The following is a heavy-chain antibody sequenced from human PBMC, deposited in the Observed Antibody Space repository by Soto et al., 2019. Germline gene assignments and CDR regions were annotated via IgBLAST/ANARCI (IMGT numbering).Heavy chain of an antibody. Sequence: EVQLVESGGGLVQPGGSLRLSCAASGFSLYNYAMDWVRQAPGQGLEWVSYISLSSANIHYADSVRGRFTVSRDNAKNSLYLQMTSLRAEDTAVYYCVREPSSGNEWARYVDLWGRGTLVTVSS. CDR2: ISLSSANI. CDR3: VREPSSGNEWARYVDL. V-gene: IGHV3-48*01. D-gene: IGHD1-1*01. J-gene: IGHJ2*01. CDR1: GFSLYNYA.